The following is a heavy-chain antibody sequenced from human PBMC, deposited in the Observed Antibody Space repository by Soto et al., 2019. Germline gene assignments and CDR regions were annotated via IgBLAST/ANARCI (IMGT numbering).Heavy chain of an antibody. CDR1: GFTFNNAW. CDR2: IKSKTDGGTT. Sequence: EVQLVESGGDLVKPGSSLRLSCAASGFTFNNAWMNWVRQAPGKGLEWVARIKSKTDGGTTDYAAPVKGRFTISRDDSENTLYLQMNSLKTDDTAVYYCTTDRSVTTNLGCYFDLWGRGTLVTVTS. V-gene: IGHV3-15*07. D-gene: IGHD4-17*01. CDR3: TTDRSVTTNLGCYFDL. J-gene: IGHJ2*01.